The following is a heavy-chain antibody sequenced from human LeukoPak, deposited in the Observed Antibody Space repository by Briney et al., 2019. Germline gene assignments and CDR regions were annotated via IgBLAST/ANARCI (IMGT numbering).Heavy chain of an antibody. V-gene: IGHV3-33*06. CDR2: IWYDGSNK. J-gene: IGHJ4*02. D-gene: IGHD1-26*01. Sequence: GGSLRLSCAASGFTFSSYGMHWVRQAPGKGLEWVAVIWYDGSNKYYADSVKGRFTISRDNSKNTLYLQMNSLRAEDTAVYYCAKGAYSGSSANDYWGQGILVTVSS. CDR3: AKGAYSGSSANDY. CDR1: GFTFSSYG.